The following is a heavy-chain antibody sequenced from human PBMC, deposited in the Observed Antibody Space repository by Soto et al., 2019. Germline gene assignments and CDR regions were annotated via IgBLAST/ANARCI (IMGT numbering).Heavy chain of an antibody. CDR1: GFTFSSYA. CDR3: ARGRPIVVVPAAIRY. V-gene: IGHV3-30-3*01. J-gene: IGHJ4*02. D-gene: IGHD2-2*02. CDR2: ISYDGSNK. Sequence: GGSLRLSCAASGFTFSSYAMHWVRQAPGKGLEWVAVISYDGSNKYYADSVKGRFTISRDNSKNTLYLQMNSLRAEDTAVYYCARGRPIVVVPAAIRYWGQGTLVTVSS.